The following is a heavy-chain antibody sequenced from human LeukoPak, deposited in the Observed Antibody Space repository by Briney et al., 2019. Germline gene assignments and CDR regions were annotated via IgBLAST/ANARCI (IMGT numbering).Heavy chain of an antibody. J-gene: IGHJ4*02. CDR2: INHSGST. V-gene: IGHV4-34*01. D-gene: IGHD3-10*01. Sequence: SETLSLTCAVYGGSFSGYYWSWIRQPPGKGLEWIGEINHSGSTNYNPSLKSRVTISVDTSKNQFSLKLSSVTAADTAVYYCARLVRYGSGRIIPYDCWGQGTLVTVSS. CDR3: ARLVRYGSGRIIPYDC. CDR1: GGSFSGYY.